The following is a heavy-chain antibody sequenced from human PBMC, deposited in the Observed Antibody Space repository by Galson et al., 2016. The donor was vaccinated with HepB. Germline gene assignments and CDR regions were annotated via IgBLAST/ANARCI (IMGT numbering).Heavy chain of an antibody. Sequence: PALVKPTQTLTLTCTFSGFSLSTSGVGVGWIRQPPGKALEWLALIYWDDDQRYSPSLKSRLTITNDTSKNQVVLTMTNMDPVDTAKYYCAHGVAPVTILRDVITRNLQLVYFDYWGQGTLVTVSS. J-gene: IGHJ4*02. CDR3: AHGVAPVTILRDVITRNLQLVYFDY. D-gene: IGHD3-10*01. CDR1: GFSLSTSGVG. V-gene: IGHV2-5*02. CDR2: IYWDDDQ.